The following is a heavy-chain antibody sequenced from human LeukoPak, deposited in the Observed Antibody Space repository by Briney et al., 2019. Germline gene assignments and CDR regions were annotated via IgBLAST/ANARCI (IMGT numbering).Heavy chain of an antibody. V-gene: IGHV4-59*08. Sequence: SETLSLTCTVSGGSLSGYYWSWIRQPPGKGLECIGYIYDGGSTTNYSPSFKSRVTISLDKSKNQFSLKLRDVTAADTAVYYCARQNIRFGERGAFDIWGQGTMVTVSS. CDR2: IYDGGSTT. D-gene: IGHD3-10*01. J-gene: IGHJ3*02. CDR3: ARQNIRFGERGAFDI. CDR1: GGSLSGYY.